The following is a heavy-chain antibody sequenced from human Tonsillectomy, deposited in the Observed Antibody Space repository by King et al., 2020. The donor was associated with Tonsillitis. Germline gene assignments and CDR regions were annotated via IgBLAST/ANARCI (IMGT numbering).Heavy chain of an antibody. V-gene: IGHV3-9*01. CDR2: IGWNSGSI. J-gene: IGHJ3*02. CDR3: AKDRGSGSYGEGADAFDI. Sequence: DVQLVESGGGLVQPGRSLRLSCAASGFTFDDYAMHWARQAPGKGLEWVSGIGWNSGSIGYADSVKGRFTISRDNAKNSLYQQMNSLRVEDTALYYCAKDRGSGSYGEGADAFDIWGQGTMVTVSS. D-gene: IGHD1-26*01. CDR1: GFTFDDYA.